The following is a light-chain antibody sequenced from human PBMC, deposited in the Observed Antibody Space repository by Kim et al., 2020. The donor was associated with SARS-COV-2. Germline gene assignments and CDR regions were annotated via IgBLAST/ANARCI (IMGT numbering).Light chain of an antibody. Sequence: EIVLMQSPGTLSLSPGERATLSCRASQSVSSSWLAWYQQKAGQAPRLLIYGASSRATGVPYRFSGSGSGTDFTLTISRLEPEDFAVYYCQQYGSSPPDTFGQGTKLEI. CDR1: QSVSSSW. CDR3: QQYGSSPPDT. CDR2: GAS. J-gene: IGKJ2*01. V-gene: IGKV3-20*01.